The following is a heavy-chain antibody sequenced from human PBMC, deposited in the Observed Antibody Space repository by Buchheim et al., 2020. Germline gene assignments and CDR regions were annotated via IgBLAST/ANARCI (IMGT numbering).Heavy chain of an antibody. D-gene: IGHD3-22*01. CDR1: GFTFSDYY. CDR2: ISSSSSYT. CDR3: ARDRHYYDSSGSGNGMDV. J-gene: IGHJ6*02. Sequence: QVQLVESGGGLVKPGGSLRLSCAASGFTFSDYYMSWIRQAPGKGLEWVSYISSSSSYTNYADSVKGRFTISRDNAKYSLYLQMNSLRAEDTAVYYCARDRHYYDSSGSGNGMDVWGQGTT. V-gene: IGHV3-11*06.